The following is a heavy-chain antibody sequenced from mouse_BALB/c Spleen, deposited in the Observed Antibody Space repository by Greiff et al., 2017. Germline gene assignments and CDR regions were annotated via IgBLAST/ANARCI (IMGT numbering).Heavy chain of an antibody. D-gene: IGHD2-3*01. Sequence: VKLMESGADLVRPGASLTLSCKASGYTFTDYEMNWVKQTPAHGLEWIGAIDPDTGGTAYNHKFKGKVTLTTDKSSSTAYMKLRSLTSEDSAVYDCATYDGFAYWGQGTLVTVSA. CDR3: ATYDGFAY. CDR1: GYTFTDYE. J-gene: IGHJ3*01. V-gene: IGHV1-15*01. CDR2: IDPDTGGT.